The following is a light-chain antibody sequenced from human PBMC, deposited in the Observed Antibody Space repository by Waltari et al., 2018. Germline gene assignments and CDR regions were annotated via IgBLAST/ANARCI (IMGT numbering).Light chain of an antibody. J-gene: IGLJ2*01. CDR2: DDS. CDR1: DIGSKS. CDR3: QVWDNFSNHVI. Sequence: SYWLFQPPSVSAAPGQTARITCGGNDIGSKSVQWYQQKPGQAPVLVVSDDSDRPSGIPERFSGSKPGNTATLTINRVEAGDEADYYCQVWDNFSNHVIFGGGTKLTVL. V-gene: IGLV3-21*02.